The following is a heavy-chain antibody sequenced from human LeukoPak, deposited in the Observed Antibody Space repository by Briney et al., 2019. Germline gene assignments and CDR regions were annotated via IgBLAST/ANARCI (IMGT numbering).Heavy chain of an antibody. V-gene: IGHV3-64*02. D-gene: IGHD6-19*01. J-gene: IGHJ4*02. Sequence: GGSLRLSCAAFGFTFRNFAMHWVRQAPGKGLEYVSALRSDGATTYADAVKGRFIISRDNSKNTLYLQMGSLRSEDMGVYYCARARRSGQQSYYFDYWGQGTPVTVSS. CDR1: GFTFRNFA. CDR2: LRSDGATT. CDR3: ARARRSGQQSYYFDY.